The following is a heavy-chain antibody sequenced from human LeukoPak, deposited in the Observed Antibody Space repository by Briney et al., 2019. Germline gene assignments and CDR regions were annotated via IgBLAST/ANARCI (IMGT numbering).Heavy chain of an antibody. J-gene: IGHJ4*02. Sequence: GGSLRLSCAASEFSVGSNYMTWVRQAPGKGLEWVSVISADSATTFYADSVKGRFTISRDNAKNTVFLQMSSLRAEDTALYYCARKSASGNYPLDYWGQGTLVTVSS. CDR1: EFSVGSNY. CDR3: ARKSASGNYPLDY. V-gene: IGHV3-23*01. D-gene: IGHD3-10*01. CDR2: ISADSATT.